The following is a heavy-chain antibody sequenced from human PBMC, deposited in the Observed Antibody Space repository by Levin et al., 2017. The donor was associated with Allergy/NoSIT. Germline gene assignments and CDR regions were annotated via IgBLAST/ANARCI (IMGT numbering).Heavy chain of an antibody. CDR2: ISAYNGNT. V-gene: IGHV1-18*01. J-gene: IGHJ4*02. CDR3: ARGQRRGDYYGSGIAELLLVN. Sequence: ASVKVSCKASGYTFTSYGISWVRQAPGQGLEWMGWISAYNGNTNYAQKLQGRVTMTTDTSTSTAYMELRSLRSDDTAVYYCARGQRRGDYYGSGIAELLLVNWGQGTLVTVSS. CDR1: GYTFTSYG. D-gene: IGHD3-10*01.